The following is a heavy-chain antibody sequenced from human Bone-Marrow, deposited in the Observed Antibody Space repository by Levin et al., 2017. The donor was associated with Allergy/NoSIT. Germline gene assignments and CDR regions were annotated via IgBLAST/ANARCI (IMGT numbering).Heavy chain of an antibody. Sequence: PGGSLRLSCAASGFTFSSYGMHWVRQAPGKGLEWVAVISYDGSNKYYADSVKGRFTISRDNSKNTLYLQMNSLRAEDTAVYYCAKAVSTVTFGYYYGMDVWGQGTTVTVSS. D-gene: IGHD4-17*01. V-gene: IGHV3-30*18. J-gene: IGHJ6*02. CDR3: AKAVSTVTFGYYYGMDV. CDR1: GFTFSSYG. CDR2: ISYDGSNK.